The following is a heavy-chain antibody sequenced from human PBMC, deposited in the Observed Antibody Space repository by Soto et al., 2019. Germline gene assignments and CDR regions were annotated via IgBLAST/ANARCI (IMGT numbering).Heavy chain of an antibody. CDR3: AKVRVKDYYYYAMDV. CDR1: GFTFSRYG. CDR2: MSNDGTSR. Sequence: QVHLVESGGGVVQPGRSLRLSCAASGFTFSRYGMHWVRQAPGKGLEWVAVMSNDGTSRFYADSVKGRFTISRDNSKNTLYLQMNSLRAEDTAMYYCAKVRVKDYYYYAMDVWGQGTTVTVSS. J-gene: IGHJ6*02. V-gene: IGHV3-30*18.